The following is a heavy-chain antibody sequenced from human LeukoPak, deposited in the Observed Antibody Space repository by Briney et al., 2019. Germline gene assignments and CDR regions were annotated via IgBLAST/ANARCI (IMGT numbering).Heavy chain of an antibody. CDR3: ARISQSSGGFYY. CDR2: ISYRGST. D-gene: IGHD2-15*01. CDR1: GGSISNSGGFY. V-gene: IGHV4-31*02. J-gene: IGHJ4*02. Sequence: SETLSLTCTVSGGSISNSGGFYWSWIRQHPGDGLEWIGFISYRGSTYYNPSLKSRVSMSVDTSRSQFSLRLTSVNDEDTAVYYCARISQSSGGFYYWGQGTLVTVSS.